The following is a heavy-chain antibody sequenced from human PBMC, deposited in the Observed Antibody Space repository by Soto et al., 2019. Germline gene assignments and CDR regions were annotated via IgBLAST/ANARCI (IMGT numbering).Heavy chain of an antibody. Sequence: AGGALRLSCAAPGFTFSSYDMHWVRQATGKGLEWVSAIGTAGDTYYPGSVKGRFTISRENAKNSLYLQMNSLRAGDTAVYYCARGWGTWFDPWGQGTLVTVSS. CDR1: GFTFSSYD. D-gene: IGHD7-27*01. CDR3: ARGWGTWFDP. CDR2: IGTAGDT. J-gene: IGHJ5*02. V-gene: IGHV3-13*04.